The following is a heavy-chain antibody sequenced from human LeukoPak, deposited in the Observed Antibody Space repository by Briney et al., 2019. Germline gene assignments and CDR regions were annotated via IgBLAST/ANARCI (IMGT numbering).Heavy chain of an antibody. CDR1: GGSISSSSYY. CDR3: ARDNIPRFGQQLVYFDY. CDR2: IYYSGST. Sequence: PSETLSLTCTVSGGSISSSSYYWGWIRQPPGKGLEWIGSIYYSGSTYYNPSLKSRVTISVDTSKNQFSLKLSSVTAADTAVYYCARDNIPRFGQQLVYFDYWGQGTLVTVSS. J-gene: IGHJ4*02. D-gene: IGHD6-13*01. V-gene: IGHV4-39*07.